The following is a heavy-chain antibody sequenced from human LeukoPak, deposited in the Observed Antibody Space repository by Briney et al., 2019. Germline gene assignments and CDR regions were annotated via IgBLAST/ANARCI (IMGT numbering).Heavy chain of an antibody. J-gene: IGHJ4*02. CDR2: ISYDGSNK. Sequence: PGGSLRLSCAASGFTFSSYGMHWVRQAPGKGLEWVAVISYDGSNKYYADSVKGRFTISRDNSKNTLYLQMNGLRAEDTAVYYCAKEGFGNYYSAYFDYWGQGTLVTVSS. D-gene: IGHD1-26*01. CDR3: AKEGFGNYYSAYFDY. V-gene: IGHV3-30*18. CDR1: GFTFSSYG.